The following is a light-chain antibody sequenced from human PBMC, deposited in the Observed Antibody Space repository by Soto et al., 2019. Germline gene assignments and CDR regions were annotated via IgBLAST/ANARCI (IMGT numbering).Light chain of an antibody. CDR1: SSDVGGYNY. V-gene: IGLV2-14*01. J-gene: IGLJ1*01. Sequence: QSALTQPASVSGSPGLSITISCTGTSSDVGGYNYVSWYQQHPGKAPKLMIYEVSNRPSGVSNRFSGSKSGNTASLTISGLLTEDEADYYCSSYTSSSTLLYVFGSGTKLTVL. CDR2: EVS. CDR3: SSYTSSSTLLYV.